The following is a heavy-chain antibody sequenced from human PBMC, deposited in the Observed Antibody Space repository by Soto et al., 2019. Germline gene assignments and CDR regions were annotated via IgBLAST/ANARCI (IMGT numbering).Heavy chain of an antibody. Sequence: QVQLQESGPGLVKPSQTLSLTCTVSGGSISSGDYYWSWIRQTPGKGLEWIGYIYYSGSTYYNPSLKSRVTISVDTSKNQFSLKLSSVTAADTAVYYCATVSFYGDYAFDIWGQGTMVTVSS. V-gene: IGHV4-30-4*01. CDR2: IYYSGST. CDR1: GGSISSGDYY. D-gene: IGHD4-17*01. J-gene: IGHJ3*02. CDR3: ATVSFYGDYAFDI.